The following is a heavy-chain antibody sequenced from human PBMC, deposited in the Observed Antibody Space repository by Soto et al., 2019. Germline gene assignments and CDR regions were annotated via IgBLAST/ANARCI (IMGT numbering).Heavy chain of an antibody. CDR1: GGTFSKYT. CDR3: ARQFDYDISGYYYAY. D-gene: IGHD3-22*01. Sequence: QVQLVQSGAEVKKPGSSVKVSCKASGGTFSKYTISWVRQAPGQGLEWMGEIIPMFGTANYARKFQGRVTITADESTSTTYMELSSLRSEDTAVYYCARQFDYDISGYYYAYWGQGTLVTVSS. V-gene: IGHV1-69*01. CDR2: IIPMFGTA. J-gene: IGHJ4*02.